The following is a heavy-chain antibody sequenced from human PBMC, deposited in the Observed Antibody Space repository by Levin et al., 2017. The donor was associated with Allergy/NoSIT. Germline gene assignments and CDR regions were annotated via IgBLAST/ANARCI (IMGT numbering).Heavy chain of an antibody. D-gene: IGHD2-2*01. Sequence: RASVKVSCTASGYTFTTNSIHWVRQAPGQRLEWMGWINGDNGDTKHSQKFQGRVTITRDRSAGTAYMELSSLRSEDTAVYYCARRAEGYCTTASCPTPFDHWGQGTPVTVSS. J-gene: IGHJ4*02. CDR1: GYTFTTNS. CDR2: INGDNGDT. CDR3: ARRAEGYCTTASCPTPFDH. V-gene: IGHV1-3*01.